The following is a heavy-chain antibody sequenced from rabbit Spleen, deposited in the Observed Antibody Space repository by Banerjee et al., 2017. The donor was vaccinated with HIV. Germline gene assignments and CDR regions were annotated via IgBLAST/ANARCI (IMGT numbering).Heavy chain of an antibody. D-gene: IGHD1-1*01. J-gene: IGHJ4*01. CDR1: GFSFSNGYV. Sequence: QEQLEESGGDLVKPEGSLTLTCTASGFSFSNGYVMCWVRQAPGKGLEWIGYIDPLFGGTYYASWVSGRFTISSHNAQNTLYLQLNSLTVADTATYFCVRGASSSGYYSLWGQGTLVTVS. V-gene: IGHV1S45*01. CDR2: IDPLFGGT. CDR3: VRGASSSGYYSL.